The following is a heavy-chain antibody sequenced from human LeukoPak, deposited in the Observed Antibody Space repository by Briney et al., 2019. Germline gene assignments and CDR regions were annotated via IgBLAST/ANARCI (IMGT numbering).Heavy chain of an antibody. CDR2: INHSGST. V-gene: IGHV4-38-2*01. Sequence: SETLSLTCSVSDYSISSGYYWGWIRQPPGKGLEWIGEINHSGSTNYNPSLKSRVTISVDTSKNQFSLKLSSVTAADTAVYYCASRGYGGDYWGQGTLVTVSS. CDR1: DYSISSGYY. CDR3: ASRGYGGDY. D-gene: IGHD5-18*01. J-gene: IGHJ4*02.